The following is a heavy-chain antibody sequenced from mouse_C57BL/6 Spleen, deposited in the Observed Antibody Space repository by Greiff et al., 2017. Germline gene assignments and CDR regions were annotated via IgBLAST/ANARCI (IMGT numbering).Heavy chain of an antibody. Sequence: QVQLQQPGAELVKPGASVKLSCKASGYTFTSYWMQWVKQRPGQGLEWIGEIDPSDSYTNYNQKFKGKATLTVDTSSSTAYMQLSSLTSEDSAVYDCARVRDYSNYRYFDVWGTGTTVTVSS. CDR1: GYTFTSYW. V-gene: IGHV1-50*01. CDR2: IDPSDSYT. CDR3: ARVRDYSNYRYFDV. D-gene: IGHD2-5*01. J-gene: IGHJ1*03.